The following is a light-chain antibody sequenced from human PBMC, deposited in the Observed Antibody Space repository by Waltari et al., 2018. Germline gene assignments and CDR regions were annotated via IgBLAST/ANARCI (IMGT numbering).Light chain of an antibody. Sequence: QSALTQPASVAGSPGQSITISCTVSFSDVGGYRLVSWYHKHPDKAPKLMIYDFTKRPSGVSSRFSGSKSGNTASLTISGLQAEDEADYYCSSYTSNSVLFGGGTKLTVL. CDR2: DFT. CDR1: FSDVGGYRL. V-gene: IGLV2-14*03. J-gene: IGLJ2*01. CDR3: SSYTSNSVL.